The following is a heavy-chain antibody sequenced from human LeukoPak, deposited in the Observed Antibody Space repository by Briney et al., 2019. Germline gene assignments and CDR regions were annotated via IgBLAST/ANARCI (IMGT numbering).Heavy chain of an antibody. CDR1: GYSISSGYY. CDR3: VRARDWFES. Sequence: ASETLSLTCTVSGYSISSGYYWGWIRQPPGKGLEWIGYLFHSGSTFYNPSLKSRVTISVDTSQNHFSLMLTSVAAADTAVYYCVRARDWFESWGQGALVTVTS. CDR2: LFHSGST. V-gene: IGHV4-38-2*02. J-gene: IGHJ5*01.